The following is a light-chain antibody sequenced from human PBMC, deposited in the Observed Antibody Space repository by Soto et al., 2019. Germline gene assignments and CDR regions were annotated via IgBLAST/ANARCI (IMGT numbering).Light chain of an antibody. CDR2: GAS. J-gene: IGKJ5*01. CDR1: QDISSY. CDR3: QQTYRSVT. Sequence: DIELTQSPSSVSSSIGDRVTITCRASQDISSYLNWYQQKPGRAPNLLFYGASTLQGGVPSRFSGRASGTEFTLTISGLQPEDVATYYCQQTYRSVTFGQGTRLE. V-gene: IGKV1-39*01.